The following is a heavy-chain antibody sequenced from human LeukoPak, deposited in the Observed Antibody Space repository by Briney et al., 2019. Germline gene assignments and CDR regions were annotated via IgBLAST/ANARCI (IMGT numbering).Heavy chain of an antibody. J-gene: IGHJ4*02. D-gene: IGHD4-23*01. CDR3: ARDRGYSTFDY. V-gene: IGHV3-23*01. CDR2: ISDSGGRT. Sequence: GGSLRLSCAVSGITLSNYGMSWVRQAPGKGLEWVAGISDSGGRTNYADSVKGRFTISRDNPKNTLYLQMNSLRVDDTAVYYCARDRGYSTFDYWGQGTLVTVSS. CDR1: GITLSNYG.